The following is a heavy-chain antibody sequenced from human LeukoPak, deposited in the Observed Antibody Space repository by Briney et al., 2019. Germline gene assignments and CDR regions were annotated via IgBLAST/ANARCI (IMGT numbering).Heavy chain of an antibody. CDR2: ITRDGSST. CDR3: ARDPGYESWSPFWGGMDV. CDR1: GFTFSSSW. Sequence: SGGSLRLSCAVSGFTFSSSWMHWVRQAPGKGLVWVSRITRDGSSTTYADSVKGRFTTSRDNAKNTLYLQMDSLRDDDTAVYYCARDPGYESWSPFWGGMDVWGNGTTVIVSS. D-gene: IGHD3-16*01. J-gene: IGHJ6*04. V-gene: IGHV3-74*01.